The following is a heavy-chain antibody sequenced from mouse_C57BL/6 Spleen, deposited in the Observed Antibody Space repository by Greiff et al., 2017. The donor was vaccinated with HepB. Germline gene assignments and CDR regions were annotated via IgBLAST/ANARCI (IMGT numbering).Heavy chain of an antibody. Sequence: QVQLQQPGAELVMPGASVKLSCKASGYTFTSYWMHWVKQRPGQGLEWIGEIDPSDSYTNYNQKFKGKSTLTVDKSSSTAYMQLSSLTSEDSAVSDCATTETYYGSSYGYFDYWGHGTTLTVAS. J-gene: IGHJ2*01. CDR1: GYTFTSYW. CDR3: ATTETYYGSSYGYFDY. V-gene: IGHV1-69*01. CDR2: IDPSDSYT. D-gene: IGHD1-1*01.